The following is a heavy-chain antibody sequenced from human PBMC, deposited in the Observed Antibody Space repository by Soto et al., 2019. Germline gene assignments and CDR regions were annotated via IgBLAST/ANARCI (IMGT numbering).Heavy chain of an antibody. D-gene: IGHD2-21*01. CDR3: ARHIAVSGTRGFDH. Sequence: QVQLQESGPGLMKPSGTLSLTCAVSGGSITRNWWSWVRQPPGKGLEWIAEIFHTASANYNPSLMGRLTVSMDKSRSHLPLTLTSVPAAGTAVNYCARHIAVSGTRGFDHWGQGTLVTVSS. CDR2: IFHTASA. CDR1: GGSITRNW. J-gene: IGHJ4*02. V-gene: IGHV4-4*02.